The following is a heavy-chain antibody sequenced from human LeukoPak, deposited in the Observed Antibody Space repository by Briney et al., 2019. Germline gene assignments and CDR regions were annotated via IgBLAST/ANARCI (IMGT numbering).Heavy chain of an antibody. CDR1: GFTFSSYG. CDR3: AKDLANSWTIDY. J-gene: IGHJ4*02. V-gene: IGHV3-30*19. Sequence: GGSLRLSCAASGFTFSSYGMHWVRQAPGKGLEWVALISYSGSEKYYADSVEGRFTISRDNSRNTLYLQMNSLSVEDTAFYYCAKDLANSWTIDYWGQGTLVTVSS. CDR2: ISYSGSEK. D-gene: IGHD1-1*01.